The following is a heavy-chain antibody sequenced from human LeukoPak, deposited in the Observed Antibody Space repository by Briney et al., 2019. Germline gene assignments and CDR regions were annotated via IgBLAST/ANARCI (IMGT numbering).Heavy chain of an antibody. V-gene: IGHV3-7*01. CDR1: GFTFSSYW. J-gene: IGHJ6*03. Sequence: PGGSLRLSCAASGFTFSSYWMSWVRQAPGKGLEWVANIKQDGSEKYYVDSVKGRFTISRDNAKNSLYLQMNSLRAEDTAVYYCARVRGDYDFWSGYYTHYYYMDVWGKGTTVTVSS. CDR2: IKQDGSEK. D-gene: IGHD3-3*01. CDR3: ARVRGDYDFWSGYYTHYYYMDV.